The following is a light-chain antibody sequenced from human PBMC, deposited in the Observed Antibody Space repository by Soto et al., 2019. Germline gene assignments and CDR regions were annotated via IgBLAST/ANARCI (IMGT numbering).Light chain of an antibody. V-gene: IGKV3-20*01. CDR1: QSVSSSY. Sequence: EIVLTQSPGTLSLSPGERATLSCRASQSVSSSYLAWYQQKPGQAPRLLIYGASSRATGIPDRFSGRGSGTDFTLTISRLEPEDFAVYYCQQYGSSLWTFGQGTK. CDR3: QQYGSSLWT. CDR2: GAS. J-gene: IGKJ1*01.